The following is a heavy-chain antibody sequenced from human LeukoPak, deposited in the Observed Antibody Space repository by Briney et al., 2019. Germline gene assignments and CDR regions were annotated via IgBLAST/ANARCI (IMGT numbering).Heavy chain of an antibody. Sequence: GGSLRLSCEGSGFTFSNYWMGWVRQAPGKGLQWVANIKTDGSEKYYVDSVKGRFTISRDNPKNLLFLQINSLRVEDTAVYYCARETPRRGETRDGYRWGQGTVVTVSS. J-gene: IGHJ4*02. D-gene: IGHD5-24*01. CDR1: GFTFSNYW. V-gene: IGHV3-7*01. CDR2: IKTDGSEK. CDR3: ARETPRRGETRDGYR.